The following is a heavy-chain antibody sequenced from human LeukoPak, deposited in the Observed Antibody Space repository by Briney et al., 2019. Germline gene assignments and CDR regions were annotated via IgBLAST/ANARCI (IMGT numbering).Heavy chain of an antibody. CDR3: ATRGLCGGEFIYYYAMDV. Sequence: GGSLRLSCAASGFTFSSYAMSWVRQAPGKGLEWVSAISGRGSSTYYADSVKGRFTISRDNSKNTLYLQMNSLRAEDTAVYYCATRGLCGGEFIYYYAMDVWGQGTTVTVSS. V-gene: IGHV3-23*01. J-gene: IGHJ6*02. D-gene: IGHD3-16*01. CDR2: ISGRGSST. CDR1: GFTFSSYA.